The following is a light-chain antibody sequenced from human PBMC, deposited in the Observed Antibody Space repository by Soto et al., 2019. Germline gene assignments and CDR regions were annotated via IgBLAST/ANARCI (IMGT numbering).Light chain of an antibody. CDR3: QQYGSSPRT. Sequence: EIVLTQSPGTLSLSPGERASLSCRASQSVNSNYLAWYQQKPGQAPRLLIYDASSRAPGIPDRFGGSGSGTDFTLTISRLEPEDFAVYYCQQYGSSPRTFGQGTKVDIK. J-gene: IGKJ1*01. V-gene: IGKV3-20*01. CDR1: QSVNSNY. CDR2: DAS.